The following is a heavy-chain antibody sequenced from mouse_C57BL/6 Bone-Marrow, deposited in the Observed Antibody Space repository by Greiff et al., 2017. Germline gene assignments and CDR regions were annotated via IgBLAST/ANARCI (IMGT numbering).Heavy chain of an antibody. Sequence: VQLQQSGAELVKPGASVKLSCKASGYTFTNYWMHWVKQRPGQGLEWIGMMHPNGGSPDYNEKFKSAATLSVDKSSRTAYMELSSLTSEDSAVYYCARSYDYDDYTMDYWGQGTSVTVSS. J-gene: IGHJ4*01. V-gene: IGHV1-64*01. D-gene: IGHD2-4*01. CDR1: GYTFTNYW. CDR2: MHPNGGSP. CDR3: ARSYDYDDYTMDY.